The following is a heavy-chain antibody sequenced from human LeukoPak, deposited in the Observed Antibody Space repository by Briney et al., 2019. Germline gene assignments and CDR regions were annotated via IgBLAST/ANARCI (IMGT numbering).Heavy chain of an antibody. CDR2: IGYDGSKK. CDR1: GFTFSNYG. J-gene: IGHJ5*02. D-gene: IGHD3-16*01. V-gene: IGHV3-30*02. CDR3: AKTNSYDHVDP. Sequence: GGSLRLSCVVSGFTFSNYGMHWVRQAPGKGLEWVAFIGYDGSKKYYTDSGKGRFTISRDNSRNTLYLQMNSLRIEDTAVYYCAKTNSYDHVDPWGRGTVVTVSS.